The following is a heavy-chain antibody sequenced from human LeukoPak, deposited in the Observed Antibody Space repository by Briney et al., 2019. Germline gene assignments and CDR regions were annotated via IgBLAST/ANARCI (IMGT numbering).Heavy chain of an antibody. J-gene: IGHJ6*02. D-gene: IGHD2-2*01. V-gene: IGHV4-4*07. CDR3: ARGCSSTSCWLRMDV. CDR1: GGSITNYY. Sequence: SETLSLTCTVSGGSITNYYWSWIRQPAGKGLEWIGRIYTSGSTNYNPSLKSRVTMSVDTSKNQFSPKLSSLTAADTAVYYCARGCSSTSCWLRMDVWGQGTTVTVSS. CDR2: IYTSGST.